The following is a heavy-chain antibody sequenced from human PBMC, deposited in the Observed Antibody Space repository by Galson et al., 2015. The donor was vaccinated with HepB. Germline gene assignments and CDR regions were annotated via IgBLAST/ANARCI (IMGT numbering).Heavy chain of an antibody. J-gene: IGHJ3*02. CDR2: IYYSGST. Sequence: ETLSLTCTVSGGSISSYYWSWIRQPPGKGLEWIGYIYYSGSTNYNPSLKSRVTISVDTSKNQFSLKLSSVTAADTAVYYCARHPQRQVSAFDIWGQGTMVTVSS. V-gene: IGHV4-59*08. CDR1: GGSISSYY. CDR3: ARHPQRQVSAFDI.